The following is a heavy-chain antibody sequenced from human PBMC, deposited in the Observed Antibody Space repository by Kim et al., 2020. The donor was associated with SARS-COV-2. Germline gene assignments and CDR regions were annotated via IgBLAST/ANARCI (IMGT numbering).Heavy chain of an antibody. CDR2: INHSGST. Sequence: SETLSLTCAVYGGSFSGYYWSWIRQPPGKGLEWIGEINHSGSTNYNPSLKSRVTISVDTSKNQFSLKLSSVTAADTAVYYCARGRRAVVPAAFDAFDIWGQGTMVTVSS. D-gene: IGHD2-2*01. V-gene: IGHV4-34*01. CDR3: ARGRRAVVPAAFDAFDI. J-gene: IGHJ3*02. CDR1: GGSFSGYY.